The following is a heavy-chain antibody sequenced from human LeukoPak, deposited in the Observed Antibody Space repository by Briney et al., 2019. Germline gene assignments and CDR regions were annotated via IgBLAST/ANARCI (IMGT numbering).Heavy chain of an antibody. J-gene: IGHJ6*02. CDR1: GFTFSSYG. D-gene: IGHD2-15*01. Sequence: GGSLRLSCTASGFTFSSYGMHWVRQAPGKGLEGVSFIQFDGSEKYYADSVRGRFTISRDNSKNTLSLQMNSLRAEDTALYYCAKDVYDCSGGSCPQYYYVMDVWGQGTTVTVSS. CDR3: AKDVYDCSGGSCPQYYYVMDV. V-gene: IGHV3-30*02. CDR2: IQFDGSEK.